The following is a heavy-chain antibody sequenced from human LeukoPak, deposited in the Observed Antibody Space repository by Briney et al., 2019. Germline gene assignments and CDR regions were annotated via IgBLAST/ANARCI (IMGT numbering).Heavy chain of an antibody. J-gene: IGHJ4*02. V-gene: IGHV3-20*04. CDR2: INWNGNTI. D-gene: IGHD2-2*01. CDR1: GFIFDDYD. Sequence: GGSLRLSCAASGFIFDDYDMNWVRQAPGKGLEWVSHINWNGNTIGYGDSVKGRFTISRDNSKNTLYLQMNSLRPEDTSVYYCARSPTSWYFDYWGQGTLVTVSS. CDR3: ARSPTSWYFDY.